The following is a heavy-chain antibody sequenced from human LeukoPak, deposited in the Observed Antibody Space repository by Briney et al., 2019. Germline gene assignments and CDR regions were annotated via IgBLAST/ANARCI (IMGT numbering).Heavy chain of an antibody. V-gene: IGHV3-7*01. CDR1: GFTFSSYW. Sequence: PGGPLRLSCAASGFTFSSYWMSWVRQAPGKGLEWVANIKQDGSEKYYVDSVKGRFTISRDNAKNTLYLQMNSLRVEDTAVYYCARESAAVISPDYWGQGTLVTVSS. CDR3: ARESAAVISPDY. J-gene: IGHJ4*02. CDR2: IKQDGSEK. D-gene: IGHD6-13*01.